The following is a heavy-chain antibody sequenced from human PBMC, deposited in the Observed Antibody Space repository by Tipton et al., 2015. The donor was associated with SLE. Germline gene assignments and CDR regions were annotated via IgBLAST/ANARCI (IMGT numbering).Heavy chain of an antibody. J-gene: IGHJ6*02. CDR2: VFRGGST. CDR3: ARGCSSSTCEPFYFFGMDV. D-gene: IGHD2-2*01. V-gene: IGHV4-34*01. Sequence: LRLSCSVYGDSLSGQYWSWIRQPPGKGLEWIGEVFRGGSTNYSPSLESRVTITVDMSKNQFSLRLISVTAADTAVYYCARGCSSSTCEPFYFFGMDVWGQVTTVTVSS. CDR1: GDSLSGQY.